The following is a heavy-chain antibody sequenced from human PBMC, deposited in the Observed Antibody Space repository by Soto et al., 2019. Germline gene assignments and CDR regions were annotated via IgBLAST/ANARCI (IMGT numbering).Heavy chain of an antibody. V-gene: IGHV4-31*02. D-gene: IGHD3-3*01. Sequence: SDTLSLTCTVSGGSISSVVYYWSWIRQHPGKGLEWIGYIYYSGSTYYNPSLKSRVTISVDTSKNQFSLKLSSVTAADTAVYYCARHAYDFWSGYYPSPIGIWFDPRGQGTLVTVSS. CDR3: ARHAYDFWSGYYPSPIGIWFDP. J-gene: IGHJ5*02. CDR2: IYYSGST. CDR1: GGSISSVVYY.